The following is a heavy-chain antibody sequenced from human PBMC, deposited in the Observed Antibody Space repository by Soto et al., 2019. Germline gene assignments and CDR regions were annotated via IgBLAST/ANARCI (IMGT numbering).Heavy chain of an antibody. D-gene: IGHD6-25*01. CDR3: ARGAPGYIVFDY. CDR2: IIPIFGTG. J-gene: IGHJ4*02. Sequence: SVKVACNASGGPFSSYPIRWVRQAPGQGLEWMRGIIPIFGTGNYAQKFQGRVTITADESPSTAYMELSSLRSEDTAVYYCARGAPGYIVFDYWGQGTLVTVSS. CDR1: GGPFSSYP. V-gene: IGHV1-69*13.